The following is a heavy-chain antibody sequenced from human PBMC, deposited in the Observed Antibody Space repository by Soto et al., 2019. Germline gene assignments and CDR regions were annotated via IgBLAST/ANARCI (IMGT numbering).Heavy chain of an antibody. CDR2: ISRSAGNT. V-gene: IGHV3-21*01. Sequence: GGSLRLSGASSGFTFSSYSMNWVRQAPGKWLEWVSSISRSAGNTYYADSVKGRFTISRDNAENSMYLQMNSLRAEDTAVYYCARDQVPGLDAFDIWGQGTMVTVSS. J-gene: IGHJ3*02. CDR1: GFTFSSYS. CDR3: ARDQVPGLDAFDI.